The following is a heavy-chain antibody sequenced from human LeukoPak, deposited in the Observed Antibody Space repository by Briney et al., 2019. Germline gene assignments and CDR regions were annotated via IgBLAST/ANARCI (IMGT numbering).Heavy chain of an antibody. CDR1: GGSINGYY. J-gene: IGHJ4*02. V-gene: IGHV4-59*01. D-gene: IGHD6-19*01. CDR3: ARGEIRLAGTLDH. CDR2: IYYNGGT. Sequence: SETLSLTCTVSGGSINGYYWSWIRQPPGRGLEWIGYIYYNGGTNYNPSLKSRVTISVDTSENQFSMKLSAVTAADTAVYYCARGEIRLAGTLDHWGQGTLVTVSS.